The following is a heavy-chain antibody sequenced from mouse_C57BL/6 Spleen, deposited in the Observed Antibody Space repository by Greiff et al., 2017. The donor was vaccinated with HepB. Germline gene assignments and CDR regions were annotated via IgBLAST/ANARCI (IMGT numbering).Heavy chain of an antibody. CDR3: ARNYGSSVGYFDV. Sequence: QVQLQQPGAELVRPGTSVKLSCKASGYTFTSYWMHWVKQRPGQGLEWIGVIDPSDSYTNYNQKFKGKATLTVDTSSSTAYMQLSSLTSEDSAVYYCARNYGSSVGYFDVWGTGTTVTVSS. CDR2: IDPSDSYT. V-gene: IGHV1-59*01. J-gene: IGHJ1*03. CDR1: GYTFTSYW. D-gene: IGHD1-1*01.